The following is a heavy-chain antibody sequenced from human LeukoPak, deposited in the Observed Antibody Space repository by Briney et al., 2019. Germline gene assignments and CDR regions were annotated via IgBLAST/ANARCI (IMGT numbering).Heavy chain of an antibody. V-gene: IGHV1-18*04. Sequence: ASVKVSCKASGYTFTSYGISWVRQAPGQGLEWMGWISAYNGNTNYAQKLQGRVTMTTDTSTSTAYMELRSLRSGDTAVYYCARWVYGSGSYYAYYFDYWGQGTLVTVSS. CDR2: ISAYNGNT. J-gene: IGHJ4*02. D-gene: IGHD3-10*01. CDR3: ARWVYGSGSYYAYYFDY. CDR1: GYTFTSYG.